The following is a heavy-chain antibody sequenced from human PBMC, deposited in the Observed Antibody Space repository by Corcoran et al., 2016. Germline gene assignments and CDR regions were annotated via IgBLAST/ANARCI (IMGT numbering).Heavy chain of an antibody. D-gene: IGHD1-26*01. V-gene: IGHV4-39*01. Sequence: QLQLQESGPGLVKPSETLSLTCTVSGGSISSSSYYWGWIRQPPGKGLEWIGSIYYSGSTYYNPSLKSRVTISVDTSKNQFSLKLSSVTAADTAVYYCARHRGKVGAILKWGQGTLVTVSS. CDR2: IYYSGST. J-gene: IGHJ4*02. CDR3: ARHRGKVGAILK. CDR1: GGSISSSSYY.